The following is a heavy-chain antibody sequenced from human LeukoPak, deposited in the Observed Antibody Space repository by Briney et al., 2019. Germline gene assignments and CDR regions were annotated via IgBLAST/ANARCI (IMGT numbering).Heavy chain of an antibody. V-gene: IGHV4-59*04. CDR1: GGSISSYY. D-gene: IGHD3-3*01. Sequence: PSETLSLTCTVSGGSISSYYWSWIRQPPGKGLEWIGYIYYSGSTYYNPSLKSRVTISVDTSKNQFSLKLSSVTAADTAVYYCARRMIFGVVNWFDPWGQGTLVTVSS. CDR2: IYYSGST. J-gene: IGHJ5*02. CDR3: ARRMIFGVVNWFDP.